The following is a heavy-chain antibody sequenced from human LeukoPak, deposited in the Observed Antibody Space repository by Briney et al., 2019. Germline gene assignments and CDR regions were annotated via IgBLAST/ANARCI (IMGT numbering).Heavy chain of an antibody. J-gene: IGHJ4*02. D-gene: IGHD5-24*01. CDR3: ARGPSGDGLDY. Sequence: SETLSLTCAVYGGSFSGYYWSWIRQPPGRGLEWIGEINHSGSTNYNPSLKSRVTISVDTSKNQFSLKLSSVTAADTAVYCCARGPSGDGLDYWGQGTLVTVSS. CDR2: INHSGST. V-gene: IGHV4-34*01. CDR1: GGSFSGYY.